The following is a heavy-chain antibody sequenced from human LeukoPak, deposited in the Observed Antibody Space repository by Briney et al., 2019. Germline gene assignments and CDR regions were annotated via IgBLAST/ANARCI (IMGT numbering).Heavy chain of an antibody. Sequence: GASVKVSCKASGYTFTGYYMHWVRQAPGQGLEWMGWINPNSGGTNYAQKFQGRVTMTRDTSISTAYMELSRLRSDDTAVYYCARRKLSAAGSYYYMDVWGKGTTVTISS. J-gene: IGHJ6*03. CDR1: GYTFTGYY. V-gene: IGHV1-2*02. CDR2: INPNSGGT. CDR3: ARRKLSAAGSYYYMDV. D-gene: IGHD6-13*01.